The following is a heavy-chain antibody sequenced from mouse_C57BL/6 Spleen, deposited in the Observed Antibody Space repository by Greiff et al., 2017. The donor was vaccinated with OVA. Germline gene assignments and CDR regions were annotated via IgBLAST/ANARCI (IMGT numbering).Heavy chain of an antibody. CDR1: GYAFSSYW. D-gene: IGHD1-1*01. CDR3: ARRKTGVATRWYFDY. CDR2: IYPGDGDT. J-gene: IGHJ2*01. Sequence: QVQLQQSGAELVKPGASVKLSCKASGYAFSSYWMNWVKQRPGKGLEWIGQIYPGDGDTNYNGKFKGKATLTADKSSSTAYMQLSSLTSEDSAVYFCARRKTGVATRWYFDYWGQGTTLTVSS. V-gene: IGHV1-80*01.